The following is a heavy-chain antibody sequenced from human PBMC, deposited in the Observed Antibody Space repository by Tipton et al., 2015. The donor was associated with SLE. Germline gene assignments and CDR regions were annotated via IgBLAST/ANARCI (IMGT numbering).Heavy chain of an antibody. V-gene: IGHV4-39*01. CDR2: IYYSGST. CDR1: GGSISSSSYY. D-gene: IGHD2-2*01. J-gene: IGHJ4*02. CDR3: ASRYCSSTSCYRGGFDY. Sequence: LRLSCAVSGGSISSSSYYWGWIRQPPGKGLEWIGSIYYSGSTYYNPSLKSRVTISVDTSKNQFSLKLSSVTAADTAVYYCASRYCSSTSCYRGGFDYWGQGTLVTVSS.